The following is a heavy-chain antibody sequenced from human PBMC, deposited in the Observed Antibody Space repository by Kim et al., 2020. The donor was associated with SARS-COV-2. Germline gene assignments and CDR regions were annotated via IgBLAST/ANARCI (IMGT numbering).Heavy chain of an antibody. V-gene: IGHV3-23*01. CDR3: VKDRKMGF. CDR1: GFTFSTNL. J-gene: IGHJ4*02. CDR2: IGCGSGGET. Sequence: GGSLRLSCVASGFTFSTNLMNWVRQAPGKGLEWVSYIGCGSGGETRDPEFVKGRFTVSRDNSKNTLFLQMNSLRAEDTAIYFCVKDRKMGFWGQGTLVTAAS.